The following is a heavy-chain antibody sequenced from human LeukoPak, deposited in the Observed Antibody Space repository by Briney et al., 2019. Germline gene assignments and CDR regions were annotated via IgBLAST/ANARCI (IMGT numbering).Heavy chain of an antibody. Sequence: TSETLPLTCAVYGGSFSGYYWSWIRQPPGKGLEWIGEINHSGSTNYNPSLKSRVTISVDTSKNQFSLKLSSVTAADTAVYYCASLIFGVVIANDYWGQGTLVTVSS. CDR3: ASLIFGVVIANDY. CDR2: INHSGST. V-gene: IGHV4-34*01. J-gene: IGHJ4*02. D-gene: IGHD3-3*01. CDR1: GGSFSGYY.